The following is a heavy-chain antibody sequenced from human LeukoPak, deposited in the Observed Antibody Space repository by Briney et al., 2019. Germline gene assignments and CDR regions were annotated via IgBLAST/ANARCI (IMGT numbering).Heavy chain of an antibody. J-gene: IGHJ3*02. CDR3: AASEIAAAGAFDI. Sequence: SSDTLSLTCTVSGLSISSYYWSWVRQPPGKGLEWVGYIYYSGSTNYNPSLKSRVTISVDTSKNQFSLKLSSVTAADTAVYYCAASEIAAAGAFDIWGQGTMVTVSS. CDR2: IYYSGST. D-gene: IGHD6-13*01. V-gene: IGHV4-59*07. CDR1: GLSISSYY.